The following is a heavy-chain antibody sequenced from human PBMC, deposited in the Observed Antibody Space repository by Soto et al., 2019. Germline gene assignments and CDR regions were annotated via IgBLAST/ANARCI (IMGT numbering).Heavy chain of an antibody. D-gene: IGHD6-13*01. J-gene: IGHJ5*02. CDR1: GGSFSGYY. CDR3: AREVIAAAGTWGWFDP. V-gene: IGHV4-34*01. CDR2: INHSGST. Sequence: SETLSLTCAVYGGSFSGYYWSWIRQPPGKGLEWIGEINHSGSTNYNPSLKSRVTISVDTSKNQFSLKLSSVTAADTAVYYCAREVIAAAGTWGWFDPWGQGTLVTVSS.